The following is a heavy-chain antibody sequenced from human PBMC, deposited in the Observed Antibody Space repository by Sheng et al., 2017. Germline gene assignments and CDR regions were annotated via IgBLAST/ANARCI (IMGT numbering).Heavy chain of an antibody. Sequence: EVQLLESGGGLVQPGWSLRLSCAASGFTFSSYAMSWVRQAPGKGLEWVSAISGSGGSTYYADSVKGRFTISRDNSKNTLYLQMNSLRAEDTAVYYCAKVDSYVWGSYRYIGGFSFDYWGQGTLVTVSS. CDR2: ISGSGGST. J-gene: IGHJ4*02. CDR1: GFTFSSYA. V-gene: IGHV3-23*01. D-gene: IGHD3-16*02. CDR3: AKVDSYVWGSYRYIGGFSFDY.